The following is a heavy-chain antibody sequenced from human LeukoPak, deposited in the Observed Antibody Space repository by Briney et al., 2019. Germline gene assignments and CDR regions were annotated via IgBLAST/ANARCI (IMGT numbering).Heavy chain of an antibody. D-gene: IGHD1-14*01. CDR2: ISSSSTYI. CDR3: TRDRSRAEDD. Sequence: GGSLRLSCAASGFSFSHYAMNWVRQAPGKGLEWVSAISSSSTYIQYADSVKGRFTISRDDAKNSLYLQLDSLRVEDTAVYYCTRDRSRAEDDWGQGTLVTVSS. V-gene: IGHV3-21*01. CDR1: GFSFSHYA. J-gene: IGHJ4*02.